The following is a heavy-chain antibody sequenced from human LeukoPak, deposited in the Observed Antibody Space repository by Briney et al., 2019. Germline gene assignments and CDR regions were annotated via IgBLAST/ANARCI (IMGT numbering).Heavy chain of an antibody. CDR3: ARPIPGYYYYYMDV. D-gene: IGHD2-2*02. J-gene: IGHJ6*03. CDR2: IYYSGST. V-gene: IGHV4-39*01. Sequence: SETLSLTCTVSGGSISSSSYYWGWNRQPPGKGLEWIGSIYYSGSTYYNPSLKSRVTISVDTSKNQFSLKLSSVTAADTAVYYCARPIPGYYYYYMDVWGKGTTVTVSS. CDR1: GGSISSSSYY.